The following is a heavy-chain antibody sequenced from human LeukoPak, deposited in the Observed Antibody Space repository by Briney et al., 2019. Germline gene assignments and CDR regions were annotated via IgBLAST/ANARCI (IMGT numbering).Heavy chain of an antibody. Sequence: SETLSLTCTVSGGSISSSSYYWGWIRQPPGKGLEWIGSIYYSGSTYYNPSLKSRVTISVDTSKNQFSLKLSSVTAADTAVYYCARSQWELSGGNAFDIWGQGTMVTVSS. CDR2: IYYSGST. CDR3: ARSQWELSGGNAFDI. CDR1: GGSISSSSYY. V-gene: IGHV4-39*01. D-gene: IGHD1-26*01. J-gene: IGHJ3*02.